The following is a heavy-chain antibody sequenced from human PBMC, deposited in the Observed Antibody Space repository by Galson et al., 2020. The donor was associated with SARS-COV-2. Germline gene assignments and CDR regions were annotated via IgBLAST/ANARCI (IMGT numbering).Heavy chain of an antibody. V-gene: IGHV1-2*02. CDR2: INPKSGGT. CDR1: GYTFTDYY. CDR3: ARLRYYDVFAGYIVEV. D-gene: IGHD3-9*01. J-gene: IGHJ6*02. Sequence: ASVKVSCKASGYTFTDYYIHWVRQAPGQGLEWMGWINPKSGGTNYAQKFEGRVTMTRDTSITTAYMELSRLRADDTAVYYCARLRYYDVFAGYIVEVWGQGTMVTVSS.